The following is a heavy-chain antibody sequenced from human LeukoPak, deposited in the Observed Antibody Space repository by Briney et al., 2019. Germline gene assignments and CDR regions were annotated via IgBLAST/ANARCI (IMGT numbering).Heavy chain of an antibody. CDR2: IWYDGSNK. Sequence: PGRSLRLSCAASGFTFSSYGMHWVRQAPGKGREWVAIIWYDGSNKYYADSVKGRFTISRDNSKNTLYLQMNSLRAEDTAVYYCARGVMYYDSSGYLFDYWGQGILVTVSS. CDR3: ARGVMYYDSSGYLFDY. CDR1: GFTFSSYG. V-gene: IGHV3-33*01. D-gene: IGHD3-22*01. J-gene: IGHJ4*02.